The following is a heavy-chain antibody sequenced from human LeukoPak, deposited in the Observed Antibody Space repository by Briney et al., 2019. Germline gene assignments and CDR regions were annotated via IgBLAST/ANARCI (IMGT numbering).Heavy chain of an antibody. Sequence: GGSLRLSCAASGFTFSSYGMHWVRQAPGKGLEWVAFIRYDGSNKYYADSVKGRFTISRDNAKNSLYLQMNSLRAEDMASYYCAKGGYDFWSGYQTEDAFDIWGQGTMVTVSS. CDR1: GFTFSSYG. J-gene: IGHJ3*02. D-gene: IGHD3-3*01. CDR3: AKGGYDFWSGYQTEDAFDI. V-gene: IGHV3-30*02. CDR2: IRYDGSNK.